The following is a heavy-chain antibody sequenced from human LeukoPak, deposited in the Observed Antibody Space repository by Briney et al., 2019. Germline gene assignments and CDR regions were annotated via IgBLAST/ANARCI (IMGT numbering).Heavy chain of an antibody. CDR1: GGSISSYY. V-gene: IGHV4-59*01. CDR2: IYYSGST. J-gene: IGHJ6*03. CDR3: ARDIHSGSYPYYYYYYMDV. D-gene: IGHD1-26*01. Sequence: SETPSLTCTVSGGSISSYYWSWIRQPPGKGLEWIGYIYYSGSTNYNPSLKSRVTISVDTSKNQFSLKLSSVTAADTAAYYCARDIHSGSYPYYYYYYMDVWGKGSTVTVSS.